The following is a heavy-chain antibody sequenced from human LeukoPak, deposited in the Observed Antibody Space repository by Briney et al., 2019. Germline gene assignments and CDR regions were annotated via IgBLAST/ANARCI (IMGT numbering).Heavy chain of an antibody. D-gene: IGHD6-19*01. J-gene: IGHJ4*02. CDR2: ISGSGGST. Sequence: GGSLRLSCAASGFTFSSYYMSWVRQAPGKGLEWVSDISGSGGSTYYADSVKGRFTISRDNSKNTLYLQMNSLRAEDTAVYYCAKEVAIYSSVRFDYSGQGTLVTVSA. CDR3: AKEVAIYSSVRFDY. CDR1: GFTFSSYY. V-gene: IGHV3-23*01.